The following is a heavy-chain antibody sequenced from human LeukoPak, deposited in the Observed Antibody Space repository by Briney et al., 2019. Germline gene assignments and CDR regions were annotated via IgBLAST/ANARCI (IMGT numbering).Heavy chain of an antibody. V-gene: IGHV4-59*01. J-gene: IGHJ4*02. D-gene: IGHD4-11*01. CDR2: IYYSGST. Sequence: PSETLSLTCTVAGGSISSYYWSWIRQPPGKGLEWIGYIYYSGSTNYNPSLKSRVTISVDTSKNQFSLKLSSVTAAGTAVYYCARYDYSKHFFDYWGQGTLVTVSS. CDR3: ARYDYSKHFFDY. CDR1: GGSISSYY.